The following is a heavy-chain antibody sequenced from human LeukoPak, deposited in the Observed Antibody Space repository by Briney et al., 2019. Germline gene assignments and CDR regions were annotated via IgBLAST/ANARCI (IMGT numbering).Heavy chain of an antibody. V-gene: IGHV3-7*01. Sequence: GGSLRLSCAASGFTFSSYLMNWVRQAPGKGLEWVANIKQDGSEKYYVDSVKGRFTISRDNAKNSLFLQMNSLRAEDTAVYYCAREYGMDVWGQGTTVTVSS. CDR2: IKQDGSEK. CDR1: GFTFSSYL. J-gene: IGHJ6*02. CDR3: AREYGMDV.